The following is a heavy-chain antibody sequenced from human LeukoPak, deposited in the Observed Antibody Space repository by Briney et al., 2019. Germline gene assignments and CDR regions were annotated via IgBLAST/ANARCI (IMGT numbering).Heavy chain of an antibody. V-gene: IGHV3-48*01. CDR2: ISSSSSTI. D-gene: IGHD3-3*01. CDR3: ARGTIFGVVPTPDY. J-gene: IGHJ4*02. Sequence: GGSLRLSCAASGFTFSSYSMNWVRQAPGKGLEWVSYISSSSSTIYYADSVKGRFTISRDNAKNSLYLQMNSLRAEDTAVYYCARGTIFGVVPTPDYWGQGTLVTVSS. CDR1: GFTFSSYS.